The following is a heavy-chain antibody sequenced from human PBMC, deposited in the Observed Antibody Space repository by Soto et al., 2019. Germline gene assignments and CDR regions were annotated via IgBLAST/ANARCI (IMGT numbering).Heavy chain of an antibody. CDR1: GFPFINYA. CDR2: ISGSGGRT. CDR3: AKEGVRDSSISLYFFDQ. V-gene: IGHV3-23*01. J-gene: IGHJ4*02. D-gene: IGHD3-10*01. Sequence: EVQLLDSGGGSVQPGGSLRLSCAASGFPFINYAMHWVRQAPGKGLEWVSAISGSGGRTYYGDSVKGRFTISRDNSKDTLYLHMHRLTAEDQAVYFCAKEGVRDSSISLYFFDQWGQGTLVTVSS.